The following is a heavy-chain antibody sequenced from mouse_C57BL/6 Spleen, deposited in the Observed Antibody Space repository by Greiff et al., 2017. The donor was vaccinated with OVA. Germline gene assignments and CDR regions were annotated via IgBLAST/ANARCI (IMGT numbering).Heavy chain of an antibody. CDR2: IYPGDGDT. D-gene: IGHD2-2*01. Sequence: VQLQQSGPELVKPGASVKISCKASGYAFSSSWMNWVKQRPGKGLEWIGRIYPGDGDTNYNGKFKGKATLTADKSSSTAYMQLSSLTSEDSAVYFCARGYDDGDYWGQGTTLTVSS. CDR3: ARGYDDGDY. J-gene: IGHJ2*01. CDR1: GYAFSSSW. V-gene: IGHV1-82*01.